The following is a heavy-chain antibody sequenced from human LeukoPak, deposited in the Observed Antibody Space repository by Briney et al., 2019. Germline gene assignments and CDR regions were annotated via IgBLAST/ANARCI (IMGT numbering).Heavy chain of an antibody. CDR2: IQTDGSGT. CDR3: ASGRGYGMDV. J-gene: IGHJ6*02. D-gene: IGHD2-15*01. CDR1: GFTFSSYW. V-gene: IGHV3-74*01. Sequence: GGSLRLSCAASGFTFSSYWMHWVRQAPGKGLVWVSRIQTDGSGTTYADSVKGRFTISRDNAKNTLYLQMNSLRAEDTAVYFCASGRGYGMDVWGQGTTVTVSS.